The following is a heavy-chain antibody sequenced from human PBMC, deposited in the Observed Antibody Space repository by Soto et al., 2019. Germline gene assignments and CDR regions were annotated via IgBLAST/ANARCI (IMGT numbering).Heavy chain of an antibody. V-gene: IGHV4-30-4*01. CDR2: IYYDGNS. CDR3: ARDRRWLPRGPNNWLDL. J-gene: IGHJ5*02. CDR1: GGSITSGDYY. D-gene: IGHD5-12*01. Sequence: PSETLALNCTVSGGSITSGDYYWTWVRQPPGKGLEWIGYIYYDGNSQHNPSLKSRVTMSIDTSKNQFSLNLSSVTAADTAVYYCARDRRWLPRGPNNWLDLWGQGTQVTVSS.